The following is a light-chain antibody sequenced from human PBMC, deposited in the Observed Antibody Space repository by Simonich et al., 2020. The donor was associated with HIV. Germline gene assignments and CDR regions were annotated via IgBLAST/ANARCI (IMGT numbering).Light chain of an antibody. J-gene: IGKJ1*01. V-gene: IGKV4-1*01. CDR2: GAA. CDR3: QQYYSTPQT. CDR1: QSILFSSNNKNY. Sequence: DIVMTQSPDSLAVSLGERATINCKSSQSILFSSNNKNYLAWYQQKPGQPPNLLIYGAASRDSVVPDRFSGSGSGTDFTLTINSLQAEDVAVYYCQQYYSTPQTFGQGTKVEIK.